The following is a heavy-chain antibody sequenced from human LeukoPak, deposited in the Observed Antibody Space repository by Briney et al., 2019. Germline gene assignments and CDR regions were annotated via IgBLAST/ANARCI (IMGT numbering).Heavy chain of an antibody. Sequence: PGRSLRLSCAASGFTFSSYGMHWVRQAPGKGLEWVAVIWYDGTNKYYADSVKGRFTISRDNSKNTLYLQMNSLRAEDTAVYHCATQRRWLGRRDIPLENWGQGTLVTVSS. D-gene: IGHD6-19*01. CDR1: GFTFSSYG. CDR2: IWYDGTNK. V-gene: IGHV3-33*01. J-gene: IGHJ4*02. CDR3: ATQRRWLGRRDIPLEN.